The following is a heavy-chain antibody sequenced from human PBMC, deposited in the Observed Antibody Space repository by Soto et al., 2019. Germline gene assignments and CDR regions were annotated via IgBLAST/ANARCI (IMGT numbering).Heavy chain of an antibody. CDR3: GRSSFYGGDYFDS. V-gene: IGHV3-48*03. CDR2: ISSAFVNM. Sequence: EVQLVESGGGLVQPGGSLRLSCAASGFSFSSYEMNWVRQAPVQGLEWVSYISSAFVNMYYADSVKARFIISRDNGKNSQYLQMNSLRAEDTAVYYCGRSSFYGGDYFDSWGQGTPVTVSS. CDR1: GFSFSSYE. J-gene: IGHJ4*02. D-gene: IGHD4-17*01.